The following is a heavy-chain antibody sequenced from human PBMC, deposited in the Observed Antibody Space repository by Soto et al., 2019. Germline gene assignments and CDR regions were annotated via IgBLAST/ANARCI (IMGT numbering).Heavy chain of an antibody. J-gene: IGHJ4*02. D-gene: IGHD3-16*01. CDR2: ITGTSAFT. CDR1: GFVLSDFQ. CDR3: ARDNLAFQGAFDL. Sequence: PGGSLRLSCAASGFVLSDFQFNWVRQAPGGGLEWLSSITGTSAFTEYAESIEGRFTISRDNPNKLLFLHMDNLRPEDTAVYYCARDNLAFQGAFDLWGQGTLVTVSS. V-gene: IGHV3-21*01.